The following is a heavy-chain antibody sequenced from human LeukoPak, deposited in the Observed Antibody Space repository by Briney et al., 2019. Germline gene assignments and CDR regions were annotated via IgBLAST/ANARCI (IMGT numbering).Heavy chain of an antibody. J-gene: IGHJ4*02. Sequence: PSETLSLTCTVSGGSISGSSYYWGWIRQPPGKGLEWIGSIYYSGSTYYNPSLKSRVTISVDTSKNQFSLKLNSVTATDTAVYYCASLSGHSTGDFWGQGTLVTVSS. CDR3: ASLSGHSTGDF. V-gene: IGHV4-39*01. D-gene: IGHD6-13*01. CDR2: IYYSGST. CDR1: GGSISGSSYY.